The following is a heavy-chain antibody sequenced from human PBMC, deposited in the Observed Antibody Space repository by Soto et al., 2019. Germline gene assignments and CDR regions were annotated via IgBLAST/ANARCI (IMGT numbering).Heavy chain of an antibody. Sequence: QVQLVQSGAEVKKPGASVKVSCKASGYSFTRHDINWVRQAPGQGLEWMGWINPSSGNTGYAQRFLGRLTMTTDTSTSKAYMELSGLKSEDTAIYYCAREGILFSGVIVLYGMDVWGQGTTVTVPS. D-gene: IGHD3-3*01. J-gene: IGHJ6*02. CDR3: AREGILFSGVIVLYGMDV. V-gene: IGHV1-8*01. CDR1: GYSFTRHD. CDR2: INPSSGNT.